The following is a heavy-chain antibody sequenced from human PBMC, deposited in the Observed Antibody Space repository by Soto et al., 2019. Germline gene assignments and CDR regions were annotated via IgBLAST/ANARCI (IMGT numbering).Heavy chain of an antibody. D-gene: IGHD6-19*01. CDR3: SRLSGWPRHSWVDRSCTGA. CDR1: RGSVSSNTYY. Sequence: SGNLSLTCTVSRGSVSSNTYYWGWIRLPPGKGLEWIGSISYSGTTYYNPSLRSRVTISVDTSKNQFSLKLSSVTAADTAFYYFSRLSGWPRHSWVDRSCTGAWG. V-gene: IGHV4-39*01. CDR2: ISYSGTT. J-gene: IGHJ5*01.